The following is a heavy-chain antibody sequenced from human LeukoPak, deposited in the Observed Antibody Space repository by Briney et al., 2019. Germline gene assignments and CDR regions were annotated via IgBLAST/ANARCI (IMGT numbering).Heavy chain of an antibody. CDR3: AKDRKSLAARSGYGMDV. D-gene: IGHD6-6*01. V-gene: IGHV3-30*18. Sequence: GRSLRLSCAASGFTFSSYGMHWVRQAPGKGLEWVAVISYDGSNKYYADSVKGRFTISRDNSKNTLYLQMNSLRAEDTAVYYCAKDRKSLAARSGYGMDVCGQGTTVTVSS. CDR1: GFTFSSYG. CDR2: ISYDGSNK. J-gene: IGHJ6*02.